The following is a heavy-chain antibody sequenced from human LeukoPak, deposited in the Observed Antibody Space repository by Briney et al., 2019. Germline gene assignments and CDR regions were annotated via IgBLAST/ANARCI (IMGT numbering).Heavy chain of an antibody. Sequence: PSETLSLTCAVYGGSFSGYYWSWIRQPPGKGLEWIGSIYYSGSTYYNPSLKSRVTISVDTSKNQFSLKLGSVTAADTAVYYCARLGGTTDFDYWGQGTLVTVSS. J-gene: IGHJ4*02. CDR1: GGSFSGYY. CDR2: IYYSGST. D-gene: IGHD1-26*01. V-gene: IGHV4-34*01. CDR3: ARLGGTTDFDY.